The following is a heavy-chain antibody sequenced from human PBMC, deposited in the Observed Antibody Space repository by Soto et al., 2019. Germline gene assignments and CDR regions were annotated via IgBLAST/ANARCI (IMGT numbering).Heavy chain of an antibody. CDR2: MRAEANSYTT. D-gene: IGHD6-6*01. CDR1: GFTFSDHY. Sequence: EVQLVESGGGLVQPGGSLRLACAASGFTFSDHYMDWVRQAPGKGLEWIGRMRAEANSYTTEYAASVKGRFSVSRDDSESSLSLQMNSLKTDDTATYYCARGSSSSRSFYYYGLDVWGQGTTVTVSS. J-gene: IGHJ6*02. V-gene: IGHV3-72*01. CDR3: ARGSSSSRSFYYYGLDV.